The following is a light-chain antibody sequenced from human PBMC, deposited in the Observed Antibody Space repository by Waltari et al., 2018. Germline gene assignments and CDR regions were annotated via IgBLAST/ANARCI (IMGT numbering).Light chain of an antibody. CDR2: EVS. V-gene: IGLV2-8*01. J-gene: IGLJ2*01. CDR1: SSDVGGYNY. Sequence: QSALAQPPSASGSPGQSVTISCTGTSSDVGGYNYVSWYQQHPGKAPKLMFYEVSKRPSGVPDRFSGSKSGNTASLTVSGPQAEDEAAYYCSSYAGSNFVVFGGGTKVTVL. CDR3: SSYAGSNFVV.